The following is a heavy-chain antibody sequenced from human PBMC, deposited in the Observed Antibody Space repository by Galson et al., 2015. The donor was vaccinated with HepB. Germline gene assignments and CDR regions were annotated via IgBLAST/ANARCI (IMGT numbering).Heavy chain of an antibody. Sequence: ETLSLPCTVSGGSISSSSYYWGWIRQPPGKGLEWIGSIYYSGSTYYNPSLKSRVTISVDTSKNQFSLKLSSVTDADTAVYYCARSTYYYGSGSFFDYWGQGTLVTVSS. CDR3: ARSTYYYGSGSFFDY. D-gene: IGHD3-10*01. CDR2: IYYSGST. J-gene: IGHJ4*02. V-gene: IGHV4-39*01. CDR1: GGSISSSSYY.